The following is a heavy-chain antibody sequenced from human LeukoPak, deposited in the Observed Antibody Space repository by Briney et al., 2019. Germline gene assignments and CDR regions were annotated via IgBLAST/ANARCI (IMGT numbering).Heavy chain of an antibody. V-gene: IGHV1-18*01. D-gene: IGHD2-2*01. CDR2: ISAYNGNI. J-gene: IGHJ4*02. CDR3: ARVGTGYCSSINCYSDY. Sequence: ASVKVSCKTSGYTFTNYGISWVRQAPGQGLEWMAWISAYNGNIHSAQKFQGRLTMTTDTSTSTAYMELRSLNSDDTAVYYCARVGTGYCSSINCYSDYWGQGTLVTVS. CDR1: GYTFTNYG.